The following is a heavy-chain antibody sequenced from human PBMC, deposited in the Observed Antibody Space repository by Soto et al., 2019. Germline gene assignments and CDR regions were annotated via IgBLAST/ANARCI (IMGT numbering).Heavy chain of an antibody. D-gene: IGHD3-16*02. CDR1: GASICSGGYY. CDR2: MYYSGST. V-gene: IGHV4-31*03. J-gene: IGHJ4*02. Sequence: SETLSLTCTVSGASICSGGYYWSWIRQHPGKGLEWIGYMYYSGSTYYNPSLRSRVTISVDTSKNQFSLNLRSVTAADTAVFYCAVSMVTFGGVIAPFDYWGQGALVTVSS. CDR3: AVSMVTFGGVIAPFDY.